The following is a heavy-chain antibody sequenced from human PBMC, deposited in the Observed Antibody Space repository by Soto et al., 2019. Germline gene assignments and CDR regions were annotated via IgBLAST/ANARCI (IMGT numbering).Heavy chain of an antibody. J-gene: IGHJ6*02. CDR1: GFTFSSYG. D-gene: IGHD3-16*01. CDR2: VKSDGSNK. Sequence: GGSLRLSCAASGFTFSSYGMNWVRQAPGKGLVWVSLVKSDGSNKYYADSVKGRFTISRDNAKNTLHLQMNSLGAEDTAVYYCASNYAYAEGYYFYGIDVWGQGTTVTVSS. CDR3: ASNYAYAEGYYFYGIDV. V-gene: IGHV3-30*03.